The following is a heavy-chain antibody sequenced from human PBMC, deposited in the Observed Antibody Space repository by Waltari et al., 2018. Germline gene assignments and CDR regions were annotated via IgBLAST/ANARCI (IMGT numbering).Heavy chain of an antibody. V-gene: IGHV4-38-2*01. Sequence: QVRLQESGPGLAKPSETLSLICDVSGYFISSGYYWAWIRQPPGKGLEWIGSIYHSGRTYYSPSLKRRITLSVDTSKNQFSLKLSSVTAADTAVYYCARLPSSLAVRQLYLEYWGQGTLVTVAS. D-gene: IGHD6-6*01. CDR2: IYHSGRT. CDR3: ARLPSSLAVRQLYLEY. CDR1: GYFISSGYY. J-gene: IGHJ1*01.